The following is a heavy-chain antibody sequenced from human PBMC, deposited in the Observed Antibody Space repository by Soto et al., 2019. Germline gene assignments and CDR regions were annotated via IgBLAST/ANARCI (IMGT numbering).Heavy chain of an antibody. CDR1: CGSIGNDDYY. V-gene: IGHV4-30-4*01. Sequence: PLLIQSLTCTVACGSIGNDDYYRSMNRQLPGTGLEWIGYIYHSGSTYYNPSLKSRLNISVAASKNQFSLRLRSVTAADTAIYYCARDHVLDHTYYGMDVWGQGTTVTVSS. CDR3: ARDHVLDHTYYGMDV. D-gene: IGHD2-8*01. J-gene: IGHJ6*02. CDR2: IYHSGST.